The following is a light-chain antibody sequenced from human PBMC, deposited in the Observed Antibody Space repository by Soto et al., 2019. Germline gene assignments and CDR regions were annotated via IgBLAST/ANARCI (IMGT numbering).Light chain of an antibody. CDR1: QTISSNY. J-gene: IGKJ1*01. CDR2: GTS. Sequence: EIVLTQSPGTLSVSPGERATLSCRASQTISSNYLAWYQQKPGQAPSLLIYGTSSRATGIPARFSGSGSGTDFTLTISRLEPEDSAIYYGQQYVSSTFGQGTKVEIK. V-gene: IGKV3-20*01. CDR3: QQYVSST.